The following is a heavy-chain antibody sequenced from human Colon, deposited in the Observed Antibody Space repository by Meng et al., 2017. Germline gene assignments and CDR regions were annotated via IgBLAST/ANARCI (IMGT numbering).Heavy chain of an antibody. D-gene: IGHD1-26*01. V-gene: IGHV4-39*07. J-gene: IGHJ1*01. Sequence: LLQESGPGLVKPSETLYLSCNYSGDYTTKNNYYRVCIRQHPGKGLEWIGNIYYTEATYYNPSLKGRVTISLDTSKNQFSLNLNAVTAADTAVYYCVSRIGGSSETDFWGQGTLVTVSS. CDR3: VSRIGGSSETDF. CDR1: GDYTTKNNYY. CDR2: IYYTEAT.